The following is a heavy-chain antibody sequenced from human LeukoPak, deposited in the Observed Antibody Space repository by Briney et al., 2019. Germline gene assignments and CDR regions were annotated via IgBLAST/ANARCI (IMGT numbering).Heavy chain of an antibody. V-gene: IGHV4-4*07. J-gene: IGHJ6*04. D-gene: IGHD4/OR15-4a*01. CDR2: KSVSGHT. Sequence: SETLSLTCTVSGGSISNYYWNWIRQPAGKGLVWIGRKSVSGHTNYRSSLESRVTMSVDTSKDQFSLRLNSVTTADTAVYYCVRVSRIDYGANPEGDVWGKGITVIVSS. CDR1: GGSISNYY. CDR3: VRVSRIDYGANPEGDV.